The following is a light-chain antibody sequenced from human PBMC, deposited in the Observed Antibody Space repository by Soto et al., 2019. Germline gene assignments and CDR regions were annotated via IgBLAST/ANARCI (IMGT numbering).Light chain of an antibody. CDR3: QQSYSTPPEYT. V-gene: IGKV1-39*01. J-gene: IGKJ2*01. Sequence: DIQMTQSPSSLSASVGDRVTITCRAGQSISTYLNWYQQKPGKAPNLLIYAASNLQSGVPSRFSGSGSGTHFTLTIDSLQPGDSATYFCQQSYSTPPEYTFARGPSWRSN. CDR1: QSISTY. CDR2: AAS.